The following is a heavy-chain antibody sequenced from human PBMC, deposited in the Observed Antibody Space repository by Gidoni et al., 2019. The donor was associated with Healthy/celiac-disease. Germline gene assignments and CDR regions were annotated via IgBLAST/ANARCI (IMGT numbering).Heavy chain of an antibody. CDR2: ISSSGSTI. D-gene: IGHD1-1*01. J-gene: IGHJ6*02. CDR1: GFTFSSYE. V-gene: IGHV3-48*03. Sequence: EVQLVESGGGLVQPGESLRLSCAASGFTFSSYEMNWVRQAPGKGLEWVSYISSSGSTIYYADSVKGRFTISRDNAKNSLYLQMNSLRAEDTAVYYCARALASTVDYYYGMDVWGQGTTVTVSS. CDR3: ARALASTVDYYYGMDV.